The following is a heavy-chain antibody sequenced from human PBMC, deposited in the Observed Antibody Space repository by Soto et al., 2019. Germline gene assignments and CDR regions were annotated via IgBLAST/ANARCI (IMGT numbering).Heavy chain of an antibody. Sequence: GGSLRLSCAASGFTVNSNYMSWVRQAPGKGLEWVSYISGTSGTIYYAESVKGRFTISRDNAKNSLYLQMNSLRVEDTAVYYCARTVQFLDPNYLDYWGRGTLVTVSS. CDR2: ISGTSGTI. CDR3: ARTVQFLDPNYLDY. V-gene: IGHV3-48*01. CDR1: GFTVNSNY. D-gene: IGHD3-3*01. J-gene: IGHJ4*02.